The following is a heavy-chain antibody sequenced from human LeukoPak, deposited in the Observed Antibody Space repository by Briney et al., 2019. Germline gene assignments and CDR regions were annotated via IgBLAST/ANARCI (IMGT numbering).Heavy chain of an antibody. V-gene: IGHV3-30-3*01. Sequence: PGGSLRLSCAASGFTFSSYAMHWVRQAPGKGLEWVAVISYDGSNKYYADSVKGRFTISRDNSKNTLYLQMNSLRAEDTAVYYCARKDNGSGSYRYYFDYWGQGTLVTVSS. CDR2: ISYDGSNK. J-gene: IGHJ4*02. CDR3: ARKDNGSGSYRYYFDY. CDR1: GFTFSSYA. D-gene: IGHD3-10*01.